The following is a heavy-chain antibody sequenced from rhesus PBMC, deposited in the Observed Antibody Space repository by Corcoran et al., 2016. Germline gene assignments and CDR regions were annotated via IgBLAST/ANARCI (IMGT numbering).Heavy chain of an antibody. D-gene: IGHD3S6*01. CDR2: INGNSCYT. V-gene: IGHV4-80*01. CDR1: GAPIRSFW. Sequence: QVQLQESGPGLMKPSETLSLTCAVSGAPIRSFWWSWLRPSPGGGLEWVGQINGNSCYTDYNPPLGGRVTLSKDASKSRFSLELNSLTAADTALYWCVKHPTATATFDYWDQGIQVTVSS. CDR3: VKHPTATATFDY. J-gene: IGHJ4*01.